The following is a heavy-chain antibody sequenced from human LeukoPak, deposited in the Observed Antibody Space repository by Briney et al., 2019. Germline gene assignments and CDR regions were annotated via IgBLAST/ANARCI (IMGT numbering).Heavy chain of an antibody. D-gene: IGHD6-19*01. Sequence: PGGSLRLSCAASGFTFSGYAMSWVRQAPGEGLEWVSGITSSGGTTYYADSVKGRFTISRDNSKNTLYLQMNSLRAEDTAVYYCAKGGSSGWYGDYWGQGTLVTVSP. J-gene: IGHJ4*02. CDR1: GFTFSGYA. CDR2: ITSSGGTT. V-gene: IGHV3-23*01. CDR3: AKGGSSGWYGDY.